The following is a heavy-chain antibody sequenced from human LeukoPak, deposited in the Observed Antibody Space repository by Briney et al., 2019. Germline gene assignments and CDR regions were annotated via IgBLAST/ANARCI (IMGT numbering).Heavy chain of an antibody. Sequence: GASVKVSCKASGYTXTGYYMHWVRQAPGQGLEWMGWINPNSGGTNYAQKFQGRVNMTRDTSISTAYMELSRLRSDDTAVYYCARVGVMIYYDSSGYPRQTYFFDYWGQGTLVTVSS. CDR1: GYTXTGYY. CDR2: INPNSGGT. CDR3: ARVGVMIYYDSSGYPRQTYFFDY. J-gene: IGHJ4*02. V-gene: IGHV1-2*02. D-gene: IGHD3-22*01.